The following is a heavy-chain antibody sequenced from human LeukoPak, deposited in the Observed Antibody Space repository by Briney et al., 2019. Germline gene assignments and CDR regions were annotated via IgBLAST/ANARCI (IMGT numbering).Heavy chain of an antibody. CDR1: GGSISDLY. CDR3: ARQSYDSSGYFLKPFDY. CDR2: IFYSGST. D-gene: IGHD3-22*01. Sequence: SETLSLTCPVSGGSISDLYWSWLRQPPGKGLEGIGYIFYSGSTKYNPSLKSRVTISVYTSKNQFSLMLSSVTAADTAVYYCARQSYDSSGYFLKPFDYWGQGTLVTVSS. V-gene: IGHV4-59*08. J-gene: IGHJ4*02.